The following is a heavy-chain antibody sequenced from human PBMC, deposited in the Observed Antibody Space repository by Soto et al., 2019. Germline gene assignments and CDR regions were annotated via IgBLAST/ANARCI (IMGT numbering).Heavy chain of an antibody. CDR1: GCTFSTYN. V-gene: IGHV3-21*01. D-gene: IGHD2-2*01. CDR3: ARVRDAFGMDV. CDR2: ISSRSTSI. Sequence: VQLVESWGCLVNPGESLRLSCVGSGCTFSTYNMNWFRQAPGKVLEWVSSISSRSTSIDYADSVKGRFTISRDNAKNSLSLQMNSLRAEDTAVYYCARVRDAFGMDVWGQGTKVDVSS. J-gene: IGHJ6*02.